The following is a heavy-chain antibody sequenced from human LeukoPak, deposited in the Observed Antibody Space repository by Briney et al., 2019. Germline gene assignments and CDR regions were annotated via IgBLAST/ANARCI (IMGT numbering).Heavy chain of an antibody. CDR2: IYTSGST. J-gene: IGHJ6*03. V-gene: IGHV4-61*02. Sequence: SETLSLTCTVSGGSISSGSYYWSWIRQPAGTGLEWIGRIYTSGSTNYNPSLKSRVTISVDTSKNQFSLKLSSVTAADTAVYYCARDLKGYYDYVWGSYRPEAYYYYHMDVWGKGTTVTISS. CDR3: ARDLKGYYDYVWGSYRPEAYYYYHMDV. CDR1: GGSISSGSYY. D-gene: IGHD3-16*02.